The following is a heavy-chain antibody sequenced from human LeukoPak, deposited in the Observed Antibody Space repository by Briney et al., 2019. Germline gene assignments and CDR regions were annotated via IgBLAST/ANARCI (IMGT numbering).Heavy chain of an antibody. CDR2: ISGYNGNT. CDR1: GYTFTSYG. Sequence: ASVNVSCKASGYTFTSYGITWVRQARGQRLEWMGWISGYNGNTNYAQKFQGRVTMTTDTSTSTVYMELRSLRSDDTAVYYCARAPMGEYFDYWGQGTLVTVSS. CDR3: ARAPMGEYFDY. V-gene: IGHV1-18*01. J-gene: IGHJ4*02. D-gene: IGHD3-16*01.